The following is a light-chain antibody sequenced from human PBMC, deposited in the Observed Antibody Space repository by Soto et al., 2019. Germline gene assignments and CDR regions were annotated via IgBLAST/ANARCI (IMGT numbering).Light chain of an antibody. CDR3: TSWTTSTTMK. J-gene: IGLJ2*01. CDR1: SSDVGAYNY. CDR2: DVN. Sequence: QSALTQPASVSGSPGQSITISCTGTSSDVGAYNYVSWYQQHPGKAPKLMIYDVNIRPSGVSNRFSGSKSGNTASLTISGLPAEDEADYYCTSWTTSTTMKFGGGTKLTVL. V-gene: IGLV2-14*01.